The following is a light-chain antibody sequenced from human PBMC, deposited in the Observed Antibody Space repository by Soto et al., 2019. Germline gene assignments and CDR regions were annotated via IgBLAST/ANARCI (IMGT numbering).Light chain of an antibody. Sequence: QSVLTQPPSVSAAPGQKVTISCSGRSSNIGSNYVSWYQQLPGTAPKLLIYDNNERPSGIPDRFSGSKSGTSATLGITGLQTGDEADYYCATWDYSLSAGVFGGGTKVTVL. J-gene: IGLJ2*01. V-gene: IGLV1-51*01. CDR1: SSNIGSNY. CDR3: ATWDYSLSAGV. CDR2: DNN.